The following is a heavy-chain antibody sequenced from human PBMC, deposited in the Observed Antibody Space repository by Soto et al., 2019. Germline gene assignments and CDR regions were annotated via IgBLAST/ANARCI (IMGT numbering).Heavy chain of an antibody. CDR2: ISSSSSTI. D-gene: IGHD2-8*01. J-gene: IGHJ6*02. CDR3: ARDSHLVLVLGHYYYGMDV. V-gene: IGHV3-48*03. Sequence: EVQLVESGGGLVQPGGSLRLSCAASGFTFSSYEMNWVRQAPGKGLEWVSYISSSSSTIYYADSVKGRFTISRDNAKNSLYLQMNSLRDEDTAVYYCARDSHLVLVLGHYYYGMDVWGQGTTVTVSS. CDR1: GFTFSSYE.